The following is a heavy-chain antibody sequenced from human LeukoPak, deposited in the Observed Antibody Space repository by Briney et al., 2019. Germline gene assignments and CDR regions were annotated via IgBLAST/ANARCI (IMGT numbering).Heavy chain of an antibody. CDR2: INSDGSST. CDR1: GFTFSSYW. CDR3: ARDIVVVTAMSWFDP. V-gene: IGHV3-74*01. Sequence: PGGSLRLSWAASGFTFSSYWMHWVRQAPEKGLVWVSRINSDGSSTSYADSVKGRFTISRDNAKNTLYLQMNSLRAEDTAVYYCARDIVVVTAMSWFDPWGQGTLVTVSS. J-gene: IGHJ5*02. D-gene: IGHD2-21*02.